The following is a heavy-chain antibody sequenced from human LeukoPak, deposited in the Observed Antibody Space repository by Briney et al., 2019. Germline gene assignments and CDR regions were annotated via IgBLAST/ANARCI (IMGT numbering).Heavy chain of an antibody. CDR3: ARDPAIQTWLSAYYFDY. D-gene: IGHD3-22*01. CDR2: INAGNGNT. J-gene: IGHJ4*02. CDR1: GYTFTSYA. Sequence: ASVKVSCKASGYTFTSYAMHWVRQAPGQRLEWMGWINAGNGNTKYSQKFQGRVTITRDTSASTAYMELSSLRAEDTAVYYCARDPAIQTWLSAYYFDYWGQGTQVTVSS. V-gene: IGHV1-3*01.